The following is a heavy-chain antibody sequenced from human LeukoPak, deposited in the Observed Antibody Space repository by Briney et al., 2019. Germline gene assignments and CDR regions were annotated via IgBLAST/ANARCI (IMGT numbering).Heavy chain of an antibody. V-gene: IGHV3-30*02. Sequence: GWSLRLSCAASGFTFSSYGMHWVRQAPGKGLEWVAFIRYDGSNKYYADSVKGRFTISRDSSKNTLYLQMNSLRAEDTAVYYCAKIGYSGTYNWFDPWGQGTLVTVSS. CDR2: IRYDGSNK. D-gene: IGHD5-24*01. J-gene: IGHJ5*02. CDR3: AKIGYSGTYNWFDP. CDR1: GFTFSSYG.